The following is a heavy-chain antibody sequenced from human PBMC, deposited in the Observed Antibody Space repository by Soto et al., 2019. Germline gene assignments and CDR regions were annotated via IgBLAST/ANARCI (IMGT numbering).Heavy chain of an antibody. CDR1: GFTFSGSA. CDR2: IRSKANSYAT. CDR3: TSAYGGKPN. J-gene: IGHJ4*02. Sequence: EVQLVESGGGLVQPGGSLKLSCAASGFTFSGSAMHWVRQASGKGLEWVGRIRSKANSYATAYAASVKGRFTISRDDSKNTAYLQINSLKTEDTAVYYCTSAYGGKPNWGQGTLVTVSS. D-gene: IGHD2-15*01. V-gene: IGHV3-73*02.